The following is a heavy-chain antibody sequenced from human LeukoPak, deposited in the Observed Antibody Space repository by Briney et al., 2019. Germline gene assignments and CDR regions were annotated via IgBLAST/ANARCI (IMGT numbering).Heavy chain of an antibody. D-gene: IGHD5-12*01. CDR3: ARDRGYSGYAQSYYFDY. CDR2: TYYRSKWYN. J-gene: IGHJ4*02. V-gene: IGHV6-1*01. Sequence: SQTLSLTCAISGDSVSSNSAAWNWIRQSPSRGLEWLGRTYYRSKWYNDYAVSVKSRITISPDTSKNQFSLQLNSVTPEDTAVYYCARDRGYSGYAQSYYFDYWGQGTLVTVSS. CDR1: GDSVSSNSAA.